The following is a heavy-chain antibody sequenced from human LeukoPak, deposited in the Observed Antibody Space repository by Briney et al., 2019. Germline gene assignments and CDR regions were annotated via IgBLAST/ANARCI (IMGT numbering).Heavy chain of an antibody. CDR3: AKDPASYDYMDV. CDR1: GFTFSSYA. Sequence: GGSLRLSCAASGFTFSSYAMSWVRQAPGKGLEWVSAISGSGGSTYYADSVKGRFTISRDNSKNTLYLQMNSLRAEDTAGYYCAKDPASYDYMDVWGKGTTVTVSS. V-gene: IGHV3-23*01. J-gene: IGHJ6*03. CDR2: ISGSGGST.